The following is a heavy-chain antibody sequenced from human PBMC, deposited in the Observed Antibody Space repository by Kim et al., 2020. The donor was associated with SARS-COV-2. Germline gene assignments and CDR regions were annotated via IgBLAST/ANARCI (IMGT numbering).Heavy chain of an antibody. CDR3: AKSPHMTVVTPEYYFDY. D-gene: IGHD2-21*02. CDR2: ISGSGGST. V-gene: IGHV3-23*01. Sequence: GGSLRLSCAASGFTFSSYAMSWVRQAPGKGLEWVSAISGSGGSTYYADSVKGRFTISRDNSKNTLYLQMNSLRAEDTAVYYCAKSPHMTVVTPEYYFDYWGQGTLVTVSS. CDR1: GFTFSSYA. J-gene: IGHJ4*02.